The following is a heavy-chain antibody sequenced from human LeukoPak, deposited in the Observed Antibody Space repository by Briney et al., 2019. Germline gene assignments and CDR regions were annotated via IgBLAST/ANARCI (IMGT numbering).Heavy chain of an antibody. V-gene: IGHV5-51*01. Sequence: SGESLKISCKGSGYTFSSYWIGGVRQMPGKGLEGMGIIYPGDSDTRYSPSLQGQVTISVDTSIGTAYLQWSSLKASDTAIYYCARQNDFRLDYWGQGNLVTVSS. CDR2: IYPGDSDT. CDR1: GYTFSSYW. D-gene: IGHD3-3*01. J-gene: IGHJ4*02. CDR3: ARQNDFRLDY.